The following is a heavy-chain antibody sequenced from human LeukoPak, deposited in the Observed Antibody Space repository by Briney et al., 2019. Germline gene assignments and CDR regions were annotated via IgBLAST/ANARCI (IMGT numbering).Heavy chain of an antibody. D-gene: IGHD5-18*01. CDR1: GGTFSSYA. V-gene: IGHV1-69*13. CDR3: ARGVGYSYGLYGMDV. CDR2: IIPIFGTA. J-gene: IGHJ6*02. Sequence: SVKVSCKASGGTFSSYAISWVRQAPGQGLEWMGGIIPIFGTANYAQKFQSRVTITADESTSTAYMELSSLRSEDTAVYYCARGVGYSYGLYGMDVWGQGTTVTVSS.